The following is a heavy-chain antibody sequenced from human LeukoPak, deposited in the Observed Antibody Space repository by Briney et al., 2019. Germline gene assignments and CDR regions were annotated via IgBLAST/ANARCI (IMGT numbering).Heavy chain of an antibody. J-gene: IGHJ4*02. D-gene: IGHD3-10*01. CDR3: AHYCGSGSYQNRYFDY. V-gene: IGHV2-5*02. CDR1: GFSLSTGGVG. CDR2: IYWDDDK. Sequence: SGPTLVKPTQTLTLTCTLSGFSLSTGGVGVGWIRQPPGKALEWLALIYWDDDKYYSPSLKIRLTITRDTSKNQVVLTMTNVDPVDTGTYFCAHYCGSGSYQNRYFDYWGQGALVTVSS.